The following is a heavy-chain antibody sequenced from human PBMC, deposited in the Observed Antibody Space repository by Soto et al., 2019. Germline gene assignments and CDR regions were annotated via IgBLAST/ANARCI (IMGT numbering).Heavy chain of an antibody. CDR3: XXXNGXWLVSD. CDR1: GYIFTSHG. CDR2: ISTYNGNT. V-gene: IGHV1-18*01. D-gene: IGHD6-19*01. J-gene: IGHJ1*01. Sequence: QVQLVQSGAEVKKPGASVKVSCKASGYIFTSHGISWVRQAPGQGLEWMGRISTYNGNTKYAQKLQGRVTMTTDTSASIAXMELRXLRSXDTAXYYXXXXNGXWLVSDWGQGTLVTVSS.